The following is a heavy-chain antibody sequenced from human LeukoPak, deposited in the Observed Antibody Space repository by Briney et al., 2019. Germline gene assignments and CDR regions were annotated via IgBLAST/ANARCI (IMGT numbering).Heavy chain of an antibody. J-gene: IGHJ4*02. CDR1: XFTFSSYW. V-gene: IGHV3-74*01. CDR2: INSDGSST. CDR3: XXXXDYGGNSAGY. D-gene: IGHD4-23*01. Sequence: CAXSXFTFSSYWMHWVRQAPGKGLVWVSRINSDGSSTSYADSVKGRFTISRDKAKNTLYLQMNSLRDEDTDVYYCXXXXDYGGNSAGYWGQGTLVTVSS.